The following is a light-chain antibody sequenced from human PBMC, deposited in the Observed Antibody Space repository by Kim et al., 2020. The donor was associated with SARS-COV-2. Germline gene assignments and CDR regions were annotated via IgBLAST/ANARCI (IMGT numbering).Light chain of an antibody. Sequence: QSALTQPPSASGSPGQSVTISCTGTSSDVGDYNYVSWYQQHPGKAPKLMIYEVNKRPSGVPDRFSGSKSGNTASLTVSGLQADDESDYYCSSYAGNNSFVFGTGTKVTVL. J-gene: IGLJ1*01. CDR3: SSYAGNNSFV. CDR1: SSDVGDYNY. V-gene: IGLV2-8*01. CDR2: EVN.